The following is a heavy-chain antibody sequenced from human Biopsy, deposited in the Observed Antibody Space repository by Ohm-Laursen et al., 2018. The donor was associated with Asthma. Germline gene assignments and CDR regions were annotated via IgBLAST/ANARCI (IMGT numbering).Heavy chain of an antibody. D-gene: IGHD3-9*01. Sequence: ASVKVSCKASGYNFISFAIHWVRQAPGQRLGWMGWVNTGNGDTKYSQKFQGRVTITRNTSASTAYMELRSLRSEDTATYYCARTYYDFLTGQVKDVFGVWGQGTMVTVSS. CDR3: ARTYYDFLTGQVKDVFGV. CDR2: VNTGNGDT. CDR1: GYNFISFA. V-gene: IGHV1-3*04. J-gene: IGHJ3*01.